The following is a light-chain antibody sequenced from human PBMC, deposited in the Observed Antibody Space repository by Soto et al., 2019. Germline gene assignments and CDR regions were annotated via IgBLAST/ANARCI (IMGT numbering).Light chain of an antibody. CDR1: QSLAHSNGDTY. Sequence: ETVMTQTPLSSLVTLGQPASISCRSSQSLAHSNGDTYLSWLHQRPGQPPRLLIYEVSNRLSGVPDRFSGSGAGTDFTLKISRVEAEDVGVYYCMQATHFPRTFGQGTKVEIK. CDR2: EVS. V-gene: IGKV2-24*01. J-gene: IGKJ1*01. CDR3: MQATHFPRT.